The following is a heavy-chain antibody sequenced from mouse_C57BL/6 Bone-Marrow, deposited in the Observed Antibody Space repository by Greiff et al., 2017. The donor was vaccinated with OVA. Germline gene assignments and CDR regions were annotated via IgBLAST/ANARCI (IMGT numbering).Heavy chain of an antibody. V-gene: IGHV1-42*01. CDR1: GYSFTGYY. D-gene: IGHD2-12*01. CDR2: INPSTGGT. CDR3: AVTYYFDY. Sequence: VQLQQSGPELVKPGASVKISCKASGYSFTGYYMNWVKQSPEKSLEWIGEINPSTGGTNYNQKFKAKATLTVDKSSSTAYMQLKSLTSEDSAFYYCAVTYYFDYWGQGTTLTVSS. J-gene: IGHJ2*01.